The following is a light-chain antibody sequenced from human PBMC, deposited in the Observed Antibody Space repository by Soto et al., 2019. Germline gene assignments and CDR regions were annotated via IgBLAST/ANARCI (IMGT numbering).Light chain of an antibody. CDR1: ISNIGAGSH. CDR3: QSYDSSLSGWI. Sequence: QAVVTQPPSVSGAPGQRVAISCTGTISNIGAGSHVHWYQQLPGAAPKLLIYANALRPSGVPDRFSGSKSGTSASLAITGLQAEDEADYYCQSYDSSLSGWIFGGGTKVTVL. J-gene: IGLJ2*01. CDR2: ANA. V-gene: IGLV1-40*01.